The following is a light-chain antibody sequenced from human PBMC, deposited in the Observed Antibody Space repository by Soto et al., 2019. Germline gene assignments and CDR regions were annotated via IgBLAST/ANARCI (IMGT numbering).Light chain of an antibody. CDR3: QHYNRYSEA. CDR1: QTISRC. CDR2: KAS. V-gene: IGKV1-5*03. J-gene: IGKJ1*01. Sequence: DIQMTQSPSTLSGSVGDRVTITCRASQTISRCLAWYQQKPGKAPKLLIYKASTLKSGVPSRFSGSGSGTEFTLTISSLHPDDLATYYCQHYNRYSEAFGQGTKVELK.